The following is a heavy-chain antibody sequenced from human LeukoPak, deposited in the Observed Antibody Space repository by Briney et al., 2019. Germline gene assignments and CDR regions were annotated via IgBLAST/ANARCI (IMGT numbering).Heavy chain of an antibody. J-gene: IGHJ4*02. CDR1: GYTFTSYA. D-gene: IGHD3-16*02. CDR2: INAGNGNT. CDR3: ARGPHYVWGSYRYSGFDY. V-gene: IGHV1-3*03. Sequence: ASVKVSCKASGYTFTSYAMHWVRQAPGQRLEWMGWINAGNGNTKYSQEFQGRVTITRDTSTSTAYMELSSLRSEDMAVYYCARGPHYVWGSYRYSGFDYWGQGTLVTVSS.